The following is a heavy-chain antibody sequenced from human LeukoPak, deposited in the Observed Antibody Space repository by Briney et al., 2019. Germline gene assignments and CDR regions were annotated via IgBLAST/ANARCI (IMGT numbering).Heavy chain of an antibody. V-gene: IGHV4-59*01. J-gene: IGHJ4*02. D-gene: IGHD3-22*01. CDR3: ARGPRDSGYYYDFDY. Sequence: ASETLSLTCTVSGGSISSYYWSWIRQPPGKGLEWIGYIYYSGSTNYNPSLKSRVTISIDTSKSQFSLKLSSVTAADTAVYYCARGPRDSGYYYDFDYWGQGTLVTVSS. CDR2: IYYSGST. CDR1: GGSISSYY.